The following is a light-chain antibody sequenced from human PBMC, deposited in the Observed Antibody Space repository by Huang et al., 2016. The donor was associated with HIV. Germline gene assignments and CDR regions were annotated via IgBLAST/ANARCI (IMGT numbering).Light chain of an antibody. CDR3: QQRGSWPPT. CDR2: DSS. V-gene: IGKV3-11*01. J-gene: IGKJ5*01. Sequence: EVLLTQAPATLSLFPGERASLSCWASQDVTNYLAWYQQKPGQPPRLLIYDSSNRATGVPPRFRGSGSGTDFTLTISSLEPGDSAVYYCQQRGSWPPTFGQGTRLEIK. CDR1: QDVTNY.